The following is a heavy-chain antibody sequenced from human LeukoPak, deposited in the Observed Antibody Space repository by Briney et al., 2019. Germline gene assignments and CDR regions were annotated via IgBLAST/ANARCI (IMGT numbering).Heavy chain of an antibody. CDR1: GGSISSSSYY. D-gene: IGHD2-2*01. Sequence: SETLSLTCTVSGGSISSSSYYWGWIRQPPGKGLEWIGSINYSGSTYYNPSLKSRLTMSVDTSKNQFSLKLSSVTAADTAVYYCARRDRYCSSTSCYGQRFDSWGQGSLITVSS. J-gene: IGHJ5*01. CDR3: ARRDRYCSSTSCYGQRFDS. CDR2: INYSGST. V-gene: IGHV4-39*01.